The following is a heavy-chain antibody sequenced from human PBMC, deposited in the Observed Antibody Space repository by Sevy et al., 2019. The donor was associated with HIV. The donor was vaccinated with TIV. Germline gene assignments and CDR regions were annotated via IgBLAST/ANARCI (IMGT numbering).Heavy chain of an antibody. Sequence: ASVKVSCKASGYTFTGYYMHWVRQAPGQGLEWMGRINPNSGGTNYAQKFQGRVTMTRDTSISTAYMELSRLGSDDTAGYYCARGYDISTGDYYFDFWGQGTLVTVSS. CDR1: GYTFTGYY. CDR2: INPNSGGT. V-gene: IGHV1-2*06. CDR3: ARGYDISTGDYYFDF. D-gene: IGHD3-9*01. J-gene: IGHJ4*02.